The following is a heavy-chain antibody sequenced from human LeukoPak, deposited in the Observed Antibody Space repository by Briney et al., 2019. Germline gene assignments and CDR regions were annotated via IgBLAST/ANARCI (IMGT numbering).Heavy chain of an antibody. CDR3: AREDYYYGMDV. Sequence: GGSLRLSCAASGFTFSSYSMNWVREAPGKGLEWVSSISSSSSYIYYADSVKGRFTISRDNAKNSLYLQMNSLRAKDTAVYYCAREDYYYGMDVWGQGTTVTVSS. CDR2: ISSSSSYI. CDR1: GFTFSSYS. J-gene: IGHJ6*02. V-gene: IGHV3-21*01.